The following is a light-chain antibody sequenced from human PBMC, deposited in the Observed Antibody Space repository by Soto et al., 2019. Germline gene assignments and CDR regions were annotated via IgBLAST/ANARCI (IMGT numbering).Light chain of an antibody. Sequence: EIVLTQSPATLSLSPGERATLSCRASRSVRSYLAWYQQKPGQAPRILIYDASNRTAGIPARFSGSGSETDFTLTISNLEPEDFAVYYCQQRYAWPPITFGQGTRLEIK. CDR2: DAS. V-gene: IGKV3-11*01. CDR3: QQRYAWPPIT. CDR1: RSVRSY. J-gene: IGKJ5*01.